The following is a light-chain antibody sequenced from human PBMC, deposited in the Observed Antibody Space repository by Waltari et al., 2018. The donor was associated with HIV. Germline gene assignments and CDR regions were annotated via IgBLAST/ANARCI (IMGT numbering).Light chain of an antibody. Sequence: SSELTQDPAVSVALGQTVTITCQGDSLRSYYASWYQQKPGQAPFLVLDGKNNRPSGTPDRCTGSSPVNTASLTITGAQSEYEADDDCNSRDSSGNRVLLGGGTKLTVL. V-gene: IGLV3-19*01. J-gene: IGLJ2*01. CDR1: SLRSYY. CDR3: NSRDSSGNRVL. CDR2: GKN.